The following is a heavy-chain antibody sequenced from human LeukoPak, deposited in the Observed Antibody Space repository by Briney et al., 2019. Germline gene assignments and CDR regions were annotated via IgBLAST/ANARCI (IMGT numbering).Heavy chain of an antibody. V-gene: IGHV4-34*01. CDR2: INHSGST. Sequence: SETLSLTCAVYGGSFSGYYWSWIRQPPGKGLEWIGEINHSGSTNYNPSLESRVTISIDTSKNQFSLKLSSVTAADTAVYYCASVVLTGKYYFDYWGQGTLVTVSS. CDR3: ASVVLTGKYYFDY. CDR1: GGSFSGYY. D-gene: IGHD2-21*02. J-gene: IGHJ4*02.